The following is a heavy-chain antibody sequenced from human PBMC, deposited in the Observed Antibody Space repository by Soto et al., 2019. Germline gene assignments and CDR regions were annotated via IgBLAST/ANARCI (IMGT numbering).Heavy chain of an antibody. CDR2: IIPILGIA. J-gene: IGHJ4*02. V-gene: IGHV1-69*02. CDR1: GGTFSSYT. CDR3: VRRTGEGGAFGDY. D-gene: IGHD7-27*01. Sequence: GASVKVSCKASGGTFSSYTISWVRQAPGQGLEWMGRIIPILGIANYAQKFQGRVTITADKSTSTAYMELSSLRSEDTAVYYCVRRTGEGGAFGDYWGQGTLVTVSS.